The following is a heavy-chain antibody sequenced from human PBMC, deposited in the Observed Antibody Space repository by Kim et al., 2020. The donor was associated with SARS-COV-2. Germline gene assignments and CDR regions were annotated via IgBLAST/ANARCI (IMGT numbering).Heavy chain of an antibody. V-gene: IGHV4-30-4*01. CDR3: AREEYSSGWSPGYFDY. J-gene: IGHJ4*02. Sequence: SETLSLTCTVSGGSISSGDYYWSWIRQPPGKGLDWIGYIYYSGSTYYNPSLKSRVTISVDTSKNQFSLKLSSVTAADTAVYYCAREEYSSGWSPGYFDYWGQGTLVTVSS. CDR2: IYYSGST. CDR1: GGSISSGDYY. D-gene: IGHD6-19*01.